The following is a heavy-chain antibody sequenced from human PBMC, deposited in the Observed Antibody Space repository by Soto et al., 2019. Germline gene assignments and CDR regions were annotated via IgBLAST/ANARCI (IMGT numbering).Heavy chain of an antibody. Sequence: GGSLRLSCAASGFTVSSSYAMSWVRQAPGKGLEWVSAISGSGGSTYYADSVKGRFTISRDNSKNTLYLQMNSLRAEDTAVYYCAKDSSGDGLIDYWGQGTLVTVSS. D-gene: IGHD3-10*01. J-gene: IGHJ4*02. CDR2: ISGSGGST. V-gene: IGHV3-23*01. CDR1: GFTVSSSYA. CDR3: AKDSSGDGLIDY.